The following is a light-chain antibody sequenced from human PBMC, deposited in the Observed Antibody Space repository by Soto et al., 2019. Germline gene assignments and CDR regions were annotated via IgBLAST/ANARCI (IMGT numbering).Light chain of an antibody. CDR3: QQYFSYSPWT. Sequence: DIRMTQSPSTLSSFVGDRVTITCRASQSITGWVAWYQQKPGEAPRLLIYDATTLVGGVPSRFSGGGSGTEFTLTISRLQPEDCAAYYCQQYFSYSPWTFGQGTIVELK. CDR2: DAT. J-gene: IGKJ1*01. CDR1: QSITGW. V-gene: IGKV1-5*01.